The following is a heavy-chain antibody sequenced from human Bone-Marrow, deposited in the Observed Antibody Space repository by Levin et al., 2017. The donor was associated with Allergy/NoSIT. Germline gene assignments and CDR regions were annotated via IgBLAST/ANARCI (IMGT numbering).Heavy chain of an antibody. Sequence: SETLSLTCTVSGGSISSGGYYWSWIRQHPGKGLEWIGYIYYSGSTYYNPSLKSRVTISVDTSKNQFSLKLSSVTAADTAVYYCARFSITIFGVVSPNWFDPWGQGTLVTVSS. CDR1: GGSISSGGYY. CDR3: ARFSITIFGVVSPNWFDP. CDR2: IYYSGST. D-gene: IGHD3-3*01. J-gene: IGHJ5*02. V-gene: IGHV4-31*03.